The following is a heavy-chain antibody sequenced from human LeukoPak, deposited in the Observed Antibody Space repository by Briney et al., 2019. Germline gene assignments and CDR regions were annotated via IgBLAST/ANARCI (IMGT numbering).Heavy chain of an antibody. CDR3: ARDPYDFWRGYHFDY. V-gene: IGHV4-34*01. D-gene: IGHD3-3*01. Sequence: PSEALSLTCAVYGGSFCGYYWSWVRQPPGKGVEWRGEINHSGSTNYNPSLKCRVTISVDTSKNQLSLQLSSLTAADTAVYYCARDPYDFWRGYHFDYWGQGTLATVSS. CDR2: INHSGST. CDR1: GGSFCGYY. J-gene: IGHJ4*02.